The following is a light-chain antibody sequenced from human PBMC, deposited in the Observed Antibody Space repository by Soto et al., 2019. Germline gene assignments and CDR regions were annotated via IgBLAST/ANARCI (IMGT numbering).Light chain of an antibody. Sequence: EIPMTQSQSSVSASLGDRVTITFRASQGITNWLAWYQQKPGKAPKLLIYAASGLPSGVPSRFSGSGSGTEFTLTISSLQPDDFATYYCQHYNSYSEAFGQGTKVDI. V-gene: IGKV1D-16*01. J-gene: IGKJ1*01. CDR3: QHYNSYSEA. CDR2: AAS. CDR1: QGITNW.